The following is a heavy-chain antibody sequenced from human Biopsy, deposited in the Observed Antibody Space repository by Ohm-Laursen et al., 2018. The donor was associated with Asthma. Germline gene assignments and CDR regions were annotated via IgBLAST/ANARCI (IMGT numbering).Heavy chain of an antibody. CDR2: INSVFGTT. CDR3: ARKAGSCISRTCYSLDF. V-gene: IGHV1-69*13. D-gene: IGHD2-2*01. J-gene: IGHJ4*02. Sequence: ASVKVSCKSLGGTFNTYVIGWGRQAPGQGLEWRGGINSVFGTTTYPQKFQDRVTITADDSTSTVYMELSSLRSEDTAVYYCARKAGSCISRTCYSLDFWGQGTLVTVSS. CDR1: GGTFNTYV.